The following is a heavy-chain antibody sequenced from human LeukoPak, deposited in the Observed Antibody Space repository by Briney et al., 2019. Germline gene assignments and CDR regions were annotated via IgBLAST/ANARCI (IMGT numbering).Heavy chain of an antibody. J-gene: IGHJ4*02. CDR3: AREGAYYYGSGSRPFDY. V-gene: IGHV3-30-3*01. CDR2: ISYDGSNK. Sequence: GGSLRLSCAASGFTFSSYAMHWVRQAPGKGLEWVAVISYDGSNKYYADSVKGRFTISRDNSKNTLYLQMNSLRAEDTAVYYCAREGAYYYGSGSRPFDYWGQGTLVTVSS. D-gene: IGHD3-10*01. CDR1: GFTFSSYA.